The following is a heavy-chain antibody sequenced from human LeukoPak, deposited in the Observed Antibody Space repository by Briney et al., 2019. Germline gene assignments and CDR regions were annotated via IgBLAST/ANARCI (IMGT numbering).Heavy chain of an antibody. J-gene: IGHJ5*02. D-gene: IGHD2-2*01. Sequence: TSETLSLTCAVYGGPFSGYYWSWIRQPPGKELEWIGEINHSGSTNYNLSLKSRVTISVDTSKDQFSLKLSSVTAADTAVYYCARGLSSSTSHSRQLRFDPWGQGTLVTVSS. V-gene: IGHV4-34*01. CDR1: GGPFSGYY. CDR2: INHSGST. CDR3: ARGLSSSTSHSRQLRFDP.